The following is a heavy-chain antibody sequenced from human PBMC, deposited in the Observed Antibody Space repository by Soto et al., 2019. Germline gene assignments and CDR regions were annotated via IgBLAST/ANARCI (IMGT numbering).Heavy chain of an antibody. J-gene: IGHJ5*02. D-gene: IGHD3-3*01. Sequence: GGSLRLSCSASGFTFSSYAMHWVRQAPGKGLEWVAVISYDGSNKYYADSVKGRFTISRDNSKNTLYLQMNSLRAEDTAVYYCARADLEKYNWFDPWGQGTLVTVSS. CDR3: ARADLEKYNWFDP. CDR2: ISYDGSNK. V-gene: IGHV3-30-3*01. CDR1: GFTFSSYA.